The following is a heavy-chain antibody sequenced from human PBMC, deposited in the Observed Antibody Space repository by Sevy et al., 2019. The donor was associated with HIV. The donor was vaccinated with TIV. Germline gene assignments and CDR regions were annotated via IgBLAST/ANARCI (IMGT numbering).Heavy chain of an antibody. CDR1: GFTFSEYF. CDR3: ARDLTPRETYIDY. Sequence: GGSLRLSCAASGFTFSEYFMMWIRRAPGKGLEWVSYITGSGTTLYYADSVKGRFTISRDNSKNSLFLQMNSLRPEDTAIYYCARDLTPRETYIDYWGQGTLVTVSS. V-gene: IGHV3-11*01. J-gene: IGHJ4*02. D-gene: IGHD1-20*01. CDR2: ITGSGTTL.